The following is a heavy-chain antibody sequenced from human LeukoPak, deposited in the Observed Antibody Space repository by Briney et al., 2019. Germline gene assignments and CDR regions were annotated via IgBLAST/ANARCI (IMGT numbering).Heavy chain of an antibody. V-gene: IGHV3-74*01. Sequence: GGSLRLSCAASGFTFSADWMHWVRQAPGKGLVWVSRTNNDESSTSYADSVKGRFTISRDNARNTLYLQMNSLRAEDTAVYYCARFRARRGYYGFDIWGQGTMVTVSS. D-gene: IGHD3-22*01. CDR2: TNNDESST. CDR3: ARFRARRGYYGFDI. J-gene: IGHJ3*02. CDR1: GFTFSADW.